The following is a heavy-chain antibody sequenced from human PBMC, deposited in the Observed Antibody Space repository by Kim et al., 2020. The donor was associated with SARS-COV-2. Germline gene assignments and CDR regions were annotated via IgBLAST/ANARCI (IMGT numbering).Heavy chain of an antibody. CDR2: ITGSGGST. J-gene: IGHJ6*02. D-gene: IGHD5-18*01. Sequence: GGSLRLSCAASGFTFSTYAMIWVRQAPGKGLEWVSAITGSGGSTYYADSVKGRFTISRDTSKNTLYLQMNSLRAEDTAIYYCAKAGYGYYYYSGMDVWGQGTTVTVSS. CDR3: AKAGYGYYYYSGMDV. V-gene: IGHV3-23*01. CDR1: GFTFSTYA.